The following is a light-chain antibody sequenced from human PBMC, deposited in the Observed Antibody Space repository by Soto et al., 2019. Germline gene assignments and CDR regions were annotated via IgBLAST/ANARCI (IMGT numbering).Light chain of an antibody. CDR2: GAS. V-gene: IGKV3-20*01. Sequence: IVLTQSPGTLSLSPGERATLSCRASRSVSSRYLAWYQQKPGQATRLLIYGASSRATGIPDRFSGSGSGTGFTLTITGLEPEDFAVYHCHQYGYSPNTFGQGTKLEIK. J-gene: IGKJ2*01. CDR3: HQYGYSPNT. CDR1: RSVSSRY.